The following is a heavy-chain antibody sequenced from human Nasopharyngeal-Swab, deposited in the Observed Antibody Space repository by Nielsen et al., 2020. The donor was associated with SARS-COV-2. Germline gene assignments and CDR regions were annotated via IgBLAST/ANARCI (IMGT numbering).Heavy chain of an antibody. CDR3: AGQRGSSSLFDY. Sequence: SVKVSCKASGGTFSSYAISWVRQAPGQGLEWMGGIIPIFGTANYAQKFQGRVTINADESTSTAYMELSSLRSEDTAVYYCAGQRGSSSLFDYWGQGTLVTVSS. D-gene: IGHD6-13*01. CDR2: IIPIFGTA. V-gene: IGHV1-69*13. J-gene: IGHJ4*02. CDR1: GGTFSSYA.